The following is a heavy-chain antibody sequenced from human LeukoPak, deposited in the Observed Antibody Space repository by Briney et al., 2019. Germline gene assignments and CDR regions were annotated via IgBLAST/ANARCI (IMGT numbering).Heavy chain of an antibody. D-gene: IGHD5-18*01. Sequence: GGSLRLSCATSGCTFSNFDMYWVRQAPGKGLEWVSLILFDESNRYYADSVRGRFTISRDISKNTVYLQMNSLRAEDTAIYYCAKSDVDTVMVIKHWGQGTLVTVSS. CDR1: GCTFSNFD. J-gene: IGHJ4*02. CDR3: AKSDVDTVMVIKH. V-gene: IGHV3-30*02. CDR2: ILFDESNR.